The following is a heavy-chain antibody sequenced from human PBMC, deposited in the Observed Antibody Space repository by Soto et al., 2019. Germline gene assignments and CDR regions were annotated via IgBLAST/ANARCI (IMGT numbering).Heavy chain of an antibody. CDR2: ISAYNGNT. D-gene: IGHD1-20*01. CDR3: ARDAAIGMDHY. J-gene: IGHJ4*02. CDR1: GYTFTSYG. Sequence: QVQLVQPGAEVKKPGASVKVSCKASGYTFTSYGISWVRQAPGQGLEWMGWISAYNGNTKYAQKLQGRVTMTTDTTTRTAYMELRSLRSDDPAVYYCARDAAIGMDHYWGQGTLVNVSS. V-gene: IGHV1-18*01.